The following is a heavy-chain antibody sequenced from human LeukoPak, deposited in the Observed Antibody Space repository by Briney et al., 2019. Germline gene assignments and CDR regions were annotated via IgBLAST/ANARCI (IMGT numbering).Heavy chain of an antibody. J-gene: IGHJ4*02. CDR1: GFSLISTD. D-gene: IGHD5-18*01. CDR3: TSYSYSGNY. CDR2: IGKTFSTA. V-gene: IGHV3-48*01. Sequence: PGGSLRLSCAVSGFSLISTDMHWVRQAPGKGLEWISYIGKTFSTAYYADSVRGRFTITTDNAQNSLYLQMNSLRAEDTAVYYCTSYSYSGNYWGQGTPVTVSS.